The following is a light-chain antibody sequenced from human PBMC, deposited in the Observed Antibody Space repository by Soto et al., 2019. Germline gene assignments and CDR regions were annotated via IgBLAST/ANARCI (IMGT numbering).Light chain of an antibody. Sequence: QSALPPPASVSGSPGQSITISCTGTSSDVGAYNYVSWYQQHPGKAPKLMIYEVSNRPSGVSNRFSGSKSGNTASLTISGLQAEDEADYYCSSYITRSTVYVFGTGTKGTVL. V-gene: IGLV2-14*01. CDR3: SSYITRSTVYV. CDR1: SSDVGAYNY. CDR2: EVS. J-gene: IGLJ1*01.